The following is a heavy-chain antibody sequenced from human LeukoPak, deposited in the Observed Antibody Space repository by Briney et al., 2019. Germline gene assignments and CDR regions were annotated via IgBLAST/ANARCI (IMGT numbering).Heavy chain of an antibody. CDR3: ARGGRSYSGYDADPDPLDY. CDR1: GYTFTGYY. D-gene: IGHD5-12*01. CDR2: INPNSGGT. V-gene: IGHV1-2*02. J-gene: IGHJ4*02. Sequence: ASVKVSCKASGYTFTGYYMHWVRQAPGQGLEWMGWINPNSGGTNYAQKFQGRVTMTTDTSISTAYMELSRLRSDDTAVYYCARGGRSYSGYDADPDPLDYWGQGTLVAVSS.